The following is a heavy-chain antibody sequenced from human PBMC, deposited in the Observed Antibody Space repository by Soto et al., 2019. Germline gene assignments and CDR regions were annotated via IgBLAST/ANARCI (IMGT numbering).Heavy chain of an antibody. J-gene: IGHJ4*02. Sequence: VPLRLSCTASELIFSSYSMSWVRQAPGKGLEWVSSIGHTGSYIYYADSVKGRFTVSRDNAKNSLFLQMNSLRAEDTAVYYCARSFRLDLRQRPRSFACWGQGTLVTVSS. V-gene: IGHV3-21*01. CDR1: ELIFSSYS. CDR2: IGHTGSYI. CDR3: ARSFRLDLRQRPRSFAC. D-gene: IGHD5-12*01.